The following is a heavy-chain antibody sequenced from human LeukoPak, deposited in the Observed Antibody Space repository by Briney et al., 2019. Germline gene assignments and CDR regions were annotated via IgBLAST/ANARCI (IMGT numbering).Heavy chain of an antibody. V-gene: IGHV3-23*01. J-gene: IGHJ2*01. CDR2: ISGSGGST. CDR3: AKGNWYFDL. CDR1: GFTFSSYG. Sequence: GGSLRLSCAASGFTFSSYGMSWVRQAPGKGLEWVSGISGSGGSTSYADSVKGRFTISRDNSKNTLYVQVNSLRAEDTAVYYCAKGNWYFDLWGRGTLVTVSS.